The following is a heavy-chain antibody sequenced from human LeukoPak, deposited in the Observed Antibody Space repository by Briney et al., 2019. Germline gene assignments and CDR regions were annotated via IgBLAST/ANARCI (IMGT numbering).Heavy chain of an antibody. CDR2: ISYDGSDK. Sequence: PGKSLRLSCAASGFTFRSYGMHWVRQAPGKGLEWVAVISYDGSDKLYGDSVKGRFTISRDDSKNTLYLQMNSLRVEDTAVYYCAKGDVAVTGIYYYYGMDVWGQGTTVTVSS. CDR1: GFTFRSYG. J-gene: IGHJ6*02. V-gene: IGHV3-30*18. CDR3: AKGDVAVTGIYYYYGMDV. D-gene: IGHD6-19*01.